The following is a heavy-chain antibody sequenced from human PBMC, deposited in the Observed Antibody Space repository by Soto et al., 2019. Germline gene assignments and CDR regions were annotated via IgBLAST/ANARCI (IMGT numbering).Heavy chain of an antibody. J-gene: IGHJ6*03. CDR1: GDSFSSNSAG. V-gene: IGHV6-1*01. D-gene: IGHD5-12*01. CDR2: TYYKSRWFN. CDR3: ARGSWDDVSGHYYMDV. Sequence: SPTLSLTCAISGDSFSSNSAGWNWVRQTPSRGLEWLGRTYYKSRWFNNYAVSVKSRITINPDTSQNQFSLHLDSVTPEDTAVYFCARGSWDDVSGHYYMDVWGKGTTVTVSS.